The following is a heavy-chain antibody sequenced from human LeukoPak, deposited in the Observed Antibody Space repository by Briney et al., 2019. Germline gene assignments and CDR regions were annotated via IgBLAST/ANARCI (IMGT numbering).Heavy chain of an antibody. V-gene: IGHV3-23*01. D-gene: IGHD3-3*01. CDR3: AKDPYYDFWSGYYFFDY. CDR1: GFTFSSYA. CDR2: ISGSGGST. Sequence: GGSLRLSCAASGFTFSSYAMSWVRQAPGKGLEWVSAISGSGGSTYYADSVKGRFTISRDNSKNTLYLQMNSLRAEDTAVYYCAKDPYYDFWSGYYFFDYWGQGTLVTVSS. J-gene: IGHJ4*02.